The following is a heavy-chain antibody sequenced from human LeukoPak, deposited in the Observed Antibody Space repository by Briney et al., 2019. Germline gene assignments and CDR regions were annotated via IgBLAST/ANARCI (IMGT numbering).Heavy chain of an antibody. CDR2: LNQDGSVQ. V-gene: IGHV3-7*01. CDR3: AKDPNFADV. CDR1: GFTLSHYW. Sequence: GGSLRLSCVASGFTLSHYWMTWYRQAPGKGLEWVANLNQDGSVQLYADSVRGRFTISRDNAKNSVYIQMNSLRVEDTAMYFCAKDPNFADVGGRGTKVTASS. D-gene: IGHD3-9*01. J-gene: IGHJ3*01.